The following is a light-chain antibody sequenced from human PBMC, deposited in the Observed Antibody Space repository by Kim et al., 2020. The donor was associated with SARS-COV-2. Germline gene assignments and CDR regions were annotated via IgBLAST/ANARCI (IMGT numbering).Light chain of an antibody. CDR1: QSVSSN. CDR2: GAS. CDR3: QQYNNWLT. Sequence: SVSPGESATLSCRASQSVSSNLAWYQQKPGQAPRLLIYGASTRATGIPARFSGSGSGTEFTLTISSLQSEDFAVYYCQQYNNWLTFGQGTRLEIK. J-gene: IGKJ5*01. V-gene: IGKV3-15*01.